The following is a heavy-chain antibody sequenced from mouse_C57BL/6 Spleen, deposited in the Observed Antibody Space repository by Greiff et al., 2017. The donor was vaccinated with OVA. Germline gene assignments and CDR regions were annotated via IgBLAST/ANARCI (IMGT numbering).Heavy chain of an antibody. D-gene: IGHD2-2*01. CDR3: AKGPYMVTTGGGWFAY. V-gene: IGHV2-3*01. Sequence: VKLMESGPGLVAPSQSLSITCTVSGFSLTSYGVSWVRQPPGKGLEWLGVIWGDGSTNYHSALISRLSISKDNSKSQVFLKLNSLQTDDTATYXCAKGPYMVTTGGGWFAYWGQGTLVTVSA. CDR1: GFSLTSYG. J-gene: IGHJ3*01. CDR2: IWGDGST.